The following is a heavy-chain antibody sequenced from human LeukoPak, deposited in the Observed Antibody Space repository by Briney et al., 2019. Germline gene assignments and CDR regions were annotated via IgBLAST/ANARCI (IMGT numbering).Heavy chain of an antibody. J-gene: IGHJ4*02. CDR1: GFTFPSYA. V-gene: IGHV3-30-3*01. D-gene: IGHD5-24*01. CDR3: ARRREADY. Sequence: VRSLRLSCAASGFTFPSYAMHWVRQAPGKGLELVAVISYDGGDKYYADSVKGRFTISRDNNKNNLYLQMDSLRAEDTALYYCARRREADYWGQGTLVTVSS. CDR2: ISYDGGDK.